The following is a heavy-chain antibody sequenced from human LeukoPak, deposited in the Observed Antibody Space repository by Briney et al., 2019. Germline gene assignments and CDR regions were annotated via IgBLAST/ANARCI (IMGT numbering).Heavy chain of an antibody. Sequence: GGSLRLSCAASGFTFSSYAMSWVRQVPGKGLEWVSAISGSGGSTYYADSVKGRFTISRDNSKNTLHLQMNSLRAEDTAVYYCAKRFFDGDYHNPSDYWGQGTLVTVSS. CDR1: GFTFSSYA. V-gene: IGHV3-23*01. J-gene: IGHJ4*02. D-gene: IGHD4-17*01. CDR2: ISGSGGST. CDR3: AKRFFDGDYHNPSDY.